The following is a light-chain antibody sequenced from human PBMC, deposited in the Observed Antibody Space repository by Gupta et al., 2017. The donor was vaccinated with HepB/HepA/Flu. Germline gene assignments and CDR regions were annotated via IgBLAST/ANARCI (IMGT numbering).Light chain of an antibody. CDR1: QSVDTDY. V-gene: IGKV3-20*01. J-gene: IGKJ5*01. CDR3: QQYGSSPIT. Sequence: EIVLTQPPGTLSLSPGRRAALSCRASQSVDTDYLAWYQQKPGQAPRLLIYGASSRATGIPDRFSDSGSGTDFTLTISRLEPEDFAVYYCQQYGSSPITFGQGTRLEIK. CDR2: GAS.